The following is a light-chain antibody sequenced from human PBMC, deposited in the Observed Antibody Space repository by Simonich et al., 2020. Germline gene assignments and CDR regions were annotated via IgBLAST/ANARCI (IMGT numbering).Light chain of an antibody. Sequence: DIQMTQSPSSLSASVGDRGTITCRASQGISNYLAWYQQKPGKVPKLLIYAASTLQSGVPSLFSGSGSGTYFTLTISSLQPEDVATYYCQKYNSAPQTFGQGTKVEIK. V-gene: IGKV1-27*01. CDR3: QKYNSAPQT. J-gene: IGKJ1*01. CDR1: QGISNY. CDR2: AAS.